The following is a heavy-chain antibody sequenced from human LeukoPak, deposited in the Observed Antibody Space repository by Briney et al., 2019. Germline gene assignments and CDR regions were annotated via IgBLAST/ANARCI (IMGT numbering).Heavy chain of an antibody. J-gene: IGHJ4*02. D-gene: IGHD6-19*01. CDR1: AFTFSGYS. CDR2: ISSSGTYI. CDR3: ARIAVADNLFDY. Sequence: GGSLRLSCAASAFTFSGYSMTWVRQAPGKGLEWVSSISSSGTYIYYADSVKGRFTISRDNAKNSLHLQMNSLRAEDTAVYYCARIAVADNLFDYWGQGTLVTVSS. V-gene: IGHV3-21*01.